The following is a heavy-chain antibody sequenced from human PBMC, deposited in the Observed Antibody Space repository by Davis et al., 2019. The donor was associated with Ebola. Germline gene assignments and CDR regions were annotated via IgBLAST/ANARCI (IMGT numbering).Heavy chain of an antibody. Sequence: KVSCKPSGYSFTTYWISWVRQMPGKGLEWMGRIDPSDSSTNYSPSFQGHVTISADQSITTAYLQWSSLKASDTAMYYCARLVTSWRFDPWGQGTLVTVSS. CDR2: IDPSDSST. J-gene: IGHJ5*02. V-gene: IGHV5-10-1*01. D-gene: IGHD3-9*01. CDR1: GYSFTTYW. CDR3: ARLVTSWRFDP.